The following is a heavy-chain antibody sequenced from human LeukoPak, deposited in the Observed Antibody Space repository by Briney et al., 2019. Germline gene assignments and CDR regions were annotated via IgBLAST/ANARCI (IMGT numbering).Heavy chain of an antibody. D-gene: IGHD1-1*01. Sequence: PSETLSLTCAVYGGSFSGYYWTWIRQPPGKGLEWIGEINHSVSSNYNPSLKSRVTISVDTSNNQFSLKLSSVTAADTAVYYCARADWNVRFFDYWGQGTLVTVSS. CDR3: ARADWNVRFFDY. CDR2: INHSVSS. J-gene: IGHJ4*02. V-gene: IGHV4-34*01. CDR1: GGSFSGYY.